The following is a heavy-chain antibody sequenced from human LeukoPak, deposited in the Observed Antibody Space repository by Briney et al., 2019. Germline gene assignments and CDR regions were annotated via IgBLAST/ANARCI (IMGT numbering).Heavy chain of an antibody. CDR1: GYTFTSYD. CDR3: ARVKYYYDFWSGYYTPGYYYYGMDV. Sequence: ASVKVSCKASGYTFTSYDTNWVRQATGQGLEWMGWMNPNSGNTGYAQKFQGRVTMTRNTSISTAYMELSSLRSEDTAVYYCARVKYYYDFWSGYYTPGYYYYGMDVWGQGTTVTVSS. D-gene: IGHD3-3*01. J-gene: IGHJ6*02. CDR2: MNPNSGNT. V-gene: IGHV1-8*01.